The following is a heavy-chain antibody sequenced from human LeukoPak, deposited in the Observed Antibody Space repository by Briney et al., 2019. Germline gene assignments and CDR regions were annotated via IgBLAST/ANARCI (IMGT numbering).Heavy chain of an antibody. Sequence: SVKVSCKASGGTFSSYAISWVRQAPGQGLEWMGGIIPIFGTANYAQKFQGRVTITADESPSTAYMERSSRRSEDTAVYYCARDCSSTSCFNWFVPWGQGTLVTVSS. CDR3: ARDCSSTSCFNWFVP. J-gene: IGHJ5*02. D-gene: IGHD2-2*01. CDR1: GGTFSSYA. CDR2: IIPIFGTA. V-gene: IGHV1-69*01.